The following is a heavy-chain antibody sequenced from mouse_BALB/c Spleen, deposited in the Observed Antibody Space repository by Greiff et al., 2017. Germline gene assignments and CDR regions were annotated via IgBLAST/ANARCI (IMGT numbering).Heavy chain of an antibody. Sequence: DVQLQQSGPGLVKPSQSLSLTCTVTGYSITSDYAWNWIRQFPGNKLEWMGYISYSGSTSYNPSLKSRISITRDTSKNQFFLQLNSVTTEDTATYYCARNDGPYAMDYWGQGTSVTVSS. V-gene: IGHV3-2*02. CDR1: GYSITSDYA. CDR2: ISYSGST. CDR3: ARNDGPYAMDY. D-gene: IGHD2-3*01. J-gene: IGHJ4*01.